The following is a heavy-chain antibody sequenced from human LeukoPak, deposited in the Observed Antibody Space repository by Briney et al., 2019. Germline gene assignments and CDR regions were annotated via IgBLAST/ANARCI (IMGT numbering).Heavy chain of an antibody. CDR2: ISPTGSTT. CDR1: GLTFSNSA. CDR3: ARGPNSNWSGLDF. V-gene: IGHV3-74*01. D-gene: IGHD6-6*01. J-gene: IGHJ4*02. Sequence: GGSLTLSCVASGLTFSNSAMHWARQLPGKGLVWVSRISPTGSTTSYADSVKGRFTVSRDNAKNTLYLQVNNLRAEDTAVYYCARGPNSNWSGLDFWGQGTLLTVSS.